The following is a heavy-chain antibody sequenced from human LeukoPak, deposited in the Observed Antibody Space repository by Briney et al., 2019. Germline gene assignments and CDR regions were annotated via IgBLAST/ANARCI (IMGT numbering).Heavy chain of an antibody. Sequence: GGSLRLSCAASGFTFSSYEMNWVRQAPGKGLEWVSYISSSSNINYADSVRGRFTISRDNAKNSLYLHMDSLRAEDTAVYYCARDYDNAFDIWGQGTMVTVSS. D-gene: IGHD5-12*01. J-gene: IGHJ3*02. V-gene: IGHV3-48*03. CDR3: ARDYDNAFDI. CDR2: ISSSSNI. CDR1: GFTFSSYE.